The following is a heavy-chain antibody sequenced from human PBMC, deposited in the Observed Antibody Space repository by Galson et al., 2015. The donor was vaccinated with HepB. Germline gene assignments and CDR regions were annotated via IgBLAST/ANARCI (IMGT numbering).Heavy chain of an antibody. V-gene: IGHV6-1*01. CDR2: TYYRSKWYT. D-gene: IGHD2-21*02. CDR1: GDSVSSNSAA. J-gene: IGHJ4*02. Sequence: CAISGDSVSSNSAAWNWIRQSPSRGLEWLGRTYYRSKWYTDYAVSVKSRITINPDTSKNQLSLQLNSVTPEDTAVYYCGRAYCGGDCYSDGYVDSWGQGTLVTVSS. CDR3: GRAYCGGDCYSDGYVDS.